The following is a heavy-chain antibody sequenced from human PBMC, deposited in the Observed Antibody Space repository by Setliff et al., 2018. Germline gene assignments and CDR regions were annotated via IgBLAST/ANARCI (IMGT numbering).Heavy chain of an antibody. CDR1: GYTFSTYG. CDR3: AREFGITASVENYYYYMDV. J-gene: IGHJ6*03. CDR2: INPGNGNT. Sequence: ASVKVSCKASGYTFSTYGIAWVRQAPGQRLEWMGWINPGNGNTKYSQKFQGRVTITRDTSASTAYMEMSSLRSEDTAVYYCAREFGITASVENYYYYMDVWGKGTTVTVSS. D-gene: IGHD1-20*01. V-gene: IGHV1-3*01.